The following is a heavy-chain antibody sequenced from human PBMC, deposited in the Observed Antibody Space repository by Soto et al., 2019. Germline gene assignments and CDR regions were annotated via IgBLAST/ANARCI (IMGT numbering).Heavy chain of an antibody. Sequence: GGSLRLSCAASGFTFSSYWMSWVRQAPGKGLEWVANIKQDGNEKYYVDSGKGRFTISRDNAKNSLYLQMNSLRAEDTAVYYCARAQRSVWAYDSFDIWGQGTMVTVSS. V-gene: IGHV3-7*01. CDR3: ARAQRSVWAYDSFDI. CDR2: IKQDGNEK. J-gene: IGHJ3*02. D-gene: IGHD3-3*01. CDR1: GFTFSSYW.